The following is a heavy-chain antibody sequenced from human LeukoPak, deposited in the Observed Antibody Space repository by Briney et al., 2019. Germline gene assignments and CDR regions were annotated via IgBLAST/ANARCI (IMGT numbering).Heavy chain of an antibody. D-gene: IGHD7-27*01. CDR2: ISRGGSTR. V-gene: IGHV3-11*01. CDR3: ARGPGAFDI. CDR1: GFTFSDYY. Sequence: GGSLRLSCAASGFTFSDYYMNWIRQTPGKGLEWVSYISRGGSTRYYADSVNGRFTISRDNGKNSLYLQMNSLRAEDTAVYYCARGPGAFDIWGQGTMVTVSS. J-gene: IGHJ3*02.